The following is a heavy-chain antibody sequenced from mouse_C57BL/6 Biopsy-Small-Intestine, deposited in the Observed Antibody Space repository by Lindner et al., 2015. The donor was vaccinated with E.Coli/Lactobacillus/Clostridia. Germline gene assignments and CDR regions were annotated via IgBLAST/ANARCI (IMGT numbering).Heavy chain of an antibody. D-gene: IGHD1-1*01. CDR2: INPSTGGT. Sequence: VQLQESGPELVKPGASVKISCKASGYSFTGYYMNWVKQSPEKSLEWIGEINPSTGGTTYNQKFKAKATLTVDKSSSTAYMQLKSLTSEDSAVYYCARRAVVGFDYWGQGTTLTVSS. CDR3: ARRAVVGFDY. J-gene: IGHJ2*01. CDR1: GYSFTGYY. V-gene: IGHV1-42*01.